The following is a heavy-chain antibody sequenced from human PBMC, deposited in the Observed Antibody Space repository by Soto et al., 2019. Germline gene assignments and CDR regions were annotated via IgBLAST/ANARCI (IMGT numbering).Heavy chain of an antibody. D-gene: IGHD3-10*01. V-gene: IGHV4-34*01. J-gene: IGHJ6*02. CDR3: ARGQVLLWFGDTDMDV. CDR1: GGSFSGYY. Sequence: SETLSLTCAVYGGSFSGYYWSWIRQPPGKGLEWIGEINHSGSTNYNPSLKSRVTISVDTSKNQFSLKLSSVTAADTAVYYCARGQVLLWFGDTDMDVWGQGTTVT. CDR2: INHSGST.